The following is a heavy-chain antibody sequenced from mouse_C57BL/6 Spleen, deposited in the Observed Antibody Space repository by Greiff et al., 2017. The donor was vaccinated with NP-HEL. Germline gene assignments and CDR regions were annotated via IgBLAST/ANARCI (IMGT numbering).Heavy chain of an antibody. Sequence: DVKLQESGPGLVKPSQSLSLTCSVTGYSITSGYYWNWIRQFPGNKLEWMGYISYDGSNNYNPSLKNRISITRDTSKNQFFLKLNSVTTEDTATYYCARDRYYYGSSYGYFDVWGTGTTVTVSS. CDR2: ISYDGSN. J-gene: IGHJ1*03. CDR1: GYSITSGYY. V-gene: IGHV3-6*01. CDR3: ARDRYYYGSSYGYFDV. D-gene: IGHD1-1*01.